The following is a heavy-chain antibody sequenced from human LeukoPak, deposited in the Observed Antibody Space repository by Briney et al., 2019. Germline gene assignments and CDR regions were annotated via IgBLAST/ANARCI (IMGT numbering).Heavy chain of an antibody. V-gene: IGHV5-51*01. Sequence: GESRKISCKGSGYSFTIYWIGWVRQMPGKGLEWMGIIYPDDSDTKYSPSFQGQVTISADKSISTAYLQWSSLKASDTAMYYCARLAFCTNAVCFSNYYYSMDVWCRGTTVTVSS. J-gene: IGHJ6*03. CDR3: ARLAFCTNAVCFSNYYYSMDV. D-gene: IGHD2-8*01. CDR2: IYPDDSDT. CDR1: GYSFTIYW.